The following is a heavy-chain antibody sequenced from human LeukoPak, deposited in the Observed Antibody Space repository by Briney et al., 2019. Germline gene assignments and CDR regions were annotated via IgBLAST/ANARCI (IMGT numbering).Heavy chain of an antibody. Sequence: PGGSLRLSCAASEFSVGSNYMTWVRQAPGKGLEWVSLIYSGGSTYYADSAKGRFTISRDNSKNTLYLQMNSLRAEDTAVYYCARDLGGYSYGSHFDSWGQGTLVTVSS. CDR1: EFSVGSNY. D-gene: IGHD5-18*01. CDR2: IYSGGST. V-gene: IGHV3-66*01. J-gene: IGHJ4*02. CDR3: ARDLGGYSYGSHFDS.